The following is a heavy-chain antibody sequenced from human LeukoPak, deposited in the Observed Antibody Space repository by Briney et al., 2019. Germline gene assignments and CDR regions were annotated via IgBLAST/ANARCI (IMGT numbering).Heavy chain of an antibody. D-gene: IGHD3-22*01. V-gene: IGHV3-23*01. CDR1: GLTFSSYA. CDR3: AARRHYYDSSGYYFDP. J-gene: IGHJ5*02. CDR2: ISGSGGST. Sequence: GGSLRLSCAASGLTFSSYAMSWVRQAPGKGLEWVSAISGSGGSTYYADSVKGRFTISRDNSKNTLYLQMNSLRAEDTAVYYCAARRHYYDSSGYYFDPWGQGTLVTVSS.